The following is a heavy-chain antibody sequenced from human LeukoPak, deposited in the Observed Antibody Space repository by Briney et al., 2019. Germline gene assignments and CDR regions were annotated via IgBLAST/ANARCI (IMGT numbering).Heavy chain of an antibody. D-gene: IGHD1-14*01. CDR1: GYTFTSYY. Sequence: SVTVSFKASGYTFTSYYMHWVRPAPGQGLEWMGIINPSGGSTSYAQKFQGRVTMTRDTSTSTVYMELSSLRSEDTAVYYCARDLHHGAFDIWGQGTMVTVSS. CDR3: ARDLHHGAFDI. CDR2: INPSGGST. V-gene: IGHV1-46*01. J-gene: IGHJ3*02.